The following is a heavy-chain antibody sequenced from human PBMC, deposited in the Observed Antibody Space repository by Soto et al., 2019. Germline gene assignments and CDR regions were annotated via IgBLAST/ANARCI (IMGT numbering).Heavy chain of an antibody. D-gene: IGHD6-13*01. J-gene: IGHJ4*02. Sequence: QLQLQESGPGLVKPSETLSLTCTVSGGSISSSSYYWGWIRQPPGKGLEWIGSIYYSGRTYYNPSLKSRVTISVDTSKNQFSLKLSSVTAADTAVYYCARRRSSSSWNYWGQGTLVTVAS. CDR2: IYYSGRT. V-gene: IGHV4-39*01. CDR3: ARRRSSSSWNY. CDR1: GGSISSSSYY.